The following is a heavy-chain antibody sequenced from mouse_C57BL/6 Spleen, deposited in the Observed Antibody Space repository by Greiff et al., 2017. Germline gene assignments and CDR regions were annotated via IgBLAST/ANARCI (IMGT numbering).Heavy chain of an antibody. J-gene: IGHJ2*01. CDR2: IYPGDGDT. CDR1: GYAFSSYW. Sequence: VKLMESGAELVKPGASVKISCKASGYAFSSYWMNWVKQRPGKGLEWIGQIYPGDGDTNYNGKFKGKATLTADKSSSTAYMQLSSLTSEDSAVYFCARMGYYYGSSFDYWGQGTTLTVSS. D-gene: IGHD1-1*01. CDR3: ARMGYYYGSSFDY. V-gene: IGHV1-80*01.